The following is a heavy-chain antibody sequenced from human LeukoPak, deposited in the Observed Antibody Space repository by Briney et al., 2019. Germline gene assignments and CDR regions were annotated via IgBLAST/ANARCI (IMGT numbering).Heavy chain of an antibody. V-gene: IGHV3-30*18. Sequence: GGSLRLSCAAPGFTFSSYGMHGVRQAPGKGLEWVAVISYDGSSKYYADSVKGRFTIDRANTKNTLYMQMNSLRAEDTAVFYCAKDIEYNWNYVDYWGQGTLVTVSS. D-gene: IGHD1-7*01. CDR3: AKDIEYNWNYVDY. CDR1: GFTFSSYG. J-gene: IGHJ4*02. CDR2: ISYDGSSK.